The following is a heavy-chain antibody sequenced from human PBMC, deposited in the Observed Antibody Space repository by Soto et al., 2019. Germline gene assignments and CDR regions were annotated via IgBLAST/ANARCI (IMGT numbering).Heavy chain of an antibody. CDR3: ARLRLFGKLALDS. CDR2: INAGNGNT. D-gene: IGHD3-10*02. Sequence: ASVKVSCKASGYSFTTYAIHWVLQAPGQRFEWIGWINAGNGNTKYSQKFQGRVTITRDTSATTTYMELSSLRSEDTAVYYCARLRLFGKLALDSWGKGSLVRVCS. CDR1: GYSFTTYA. J-gene: IGHJ4*02. V-gene: IGHV1-3*01.